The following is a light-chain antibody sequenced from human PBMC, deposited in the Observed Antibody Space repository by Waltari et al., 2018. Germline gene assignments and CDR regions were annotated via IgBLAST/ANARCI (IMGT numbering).Light chain of an antibody. Sequence: QSVVTQPPSASGTPGQRVTISCSGTSSNIGKNSVNWYQQLPGTAPKRLICSNLQRPSGVPDRFSGSKSGTSASLAISALQSEDEANYYCATWDDTLNGPVFGGGTELTVL. CDR3: ATWDDTLNGPV. V-gene: IGLV1-44*01. CDR1: SSNIGKNS. J-gene: IGLJ3*02. CDR2: SNL.